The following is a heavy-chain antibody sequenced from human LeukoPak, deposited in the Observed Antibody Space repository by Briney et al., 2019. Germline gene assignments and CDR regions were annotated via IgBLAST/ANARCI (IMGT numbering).Heavy chain of an antibody. CDR2: IKQDESEK. V-gene: IGHV3-7*01. CDR3: ARALDSSSSRYQAFEE. CDR1: GFTFSSYG. Sequence: PGGSLRLSCAASGFTFSSYGMSWVRQAPGKGLEWVANIKQDESEKYYVDSVKGRFTISRDNAKSSLYLQMNSLRAEDTAVYYCARALDSSSSRYQAFEEWGQGTLVTVSS. D-gene: IGHD2-2*01. J-gene: IGHJ4*02.